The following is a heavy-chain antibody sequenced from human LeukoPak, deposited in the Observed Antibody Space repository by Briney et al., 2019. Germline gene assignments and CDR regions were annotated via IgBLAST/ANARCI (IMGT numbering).Heavy chain of an antibody. CDR1: GNTLTDLS. J-gene: IGHJ4*02. D-gene: IGHD2-15*01. CDR3: AAEGQWSLVHYFNS. CDR2: FDPEDAEV. Sequence: ASVKVSCKVSGNTLTDLSIHWVRQAPGKGLDWMGGFDPEDAEVVYAEKFQDRVAMTEDPSADTAYLELSSLRSEDTAVYYCAAEGQWSLVHYFNSWGQGTLVTVSS. V-gene: IGHV1-24*01.